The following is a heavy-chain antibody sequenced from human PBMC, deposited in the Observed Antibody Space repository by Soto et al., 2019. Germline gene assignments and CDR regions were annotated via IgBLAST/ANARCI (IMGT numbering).Heavy chain of an antibody. CDR3: VRFGGAAAGPGDY. J-gene: IGHJ4*02. Sequence: GGSLRLSCVASEFTFSSYEMNWVRQAPGKGLEWVSYISSSGSTIYYADSVKGRFTISRDNAKKSLYLQMNSLRAEDTAVYYCVRFGGAAAGPGDYWGQGTLVTVSS. CDR1: EFTFSSYE. CDR2: ISSSGSTI. V-gene: IGHV3-48*03. D-gene: IGHD6-13*01.